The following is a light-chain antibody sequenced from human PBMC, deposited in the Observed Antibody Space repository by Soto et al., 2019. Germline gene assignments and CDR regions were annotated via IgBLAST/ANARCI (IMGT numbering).Light chain of an antibody. J-gene: IGKJ1*01. Sequence: PGDSATLSCRASQTISSNYFAWYQQQPGQAPRLLIYGASTRATGIPDRFSGSGSGTDFTLTISRLEPEDFGVYYCQQYGRPFGQGTKVDIK. CDR3: QQYGRP. CDR1: QTISSNY. V-gene: IGKV3-20*01. CDR2: GAS.